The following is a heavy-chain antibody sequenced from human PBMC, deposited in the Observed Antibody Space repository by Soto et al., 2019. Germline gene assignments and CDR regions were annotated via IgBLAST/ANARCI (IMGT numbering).Heavy chain of an antibody. Sequence: QVQLVQSGAEVKKPGASVKVSWKASGYTFTSYDINWVRQATGEGLEWMGWMNPNSGNTGYAQKFQGRVTMTRNTSISTAYMELSSLRSEDTAVYYCARNCISTSCYVDYYYYGMDVWGQGTTVTVSS. CDR2: MNPNSGNT. D-gene: IGHD2-2*01. CDR3: ARNCISTSCYVDYYYYGMDV. V-gene: IGHV1-8*01. CDR1: GYTFTSYD. J-gene: IGHJ6*02.